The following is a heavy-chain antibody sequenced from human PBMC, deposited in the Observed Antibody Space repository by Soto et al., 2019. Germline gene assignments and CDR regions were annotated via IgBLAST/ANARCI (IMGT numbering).Heavy chain of an antibody. CDR3: AAHAEGTAY. CDR1: GGSISSGSFY. D-gene: IGHD1-1*01. CDR2: IYYSGYT. V-gene: IGHV4-31*03. Sequence: QVQLQESGPGLVKPSQTLSLTCTVSGGSISSGSFYCSWIRQHPGKGLEWIGYIYYSGYTYYNPSLKSRVTLSVDTSKNQVSLKLSSVTAADTAVYYCAAHAEGTAYWGQGTLVTVSS. J-gene: IGHJ4*02.